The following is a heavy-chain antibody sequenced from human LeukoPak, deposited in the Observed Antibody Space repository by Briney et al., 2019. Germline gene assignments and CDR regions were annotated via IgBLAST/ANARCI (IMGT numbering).Heavy chain of an antibody. J-gene: IGHJ5*02. CDR1: GRSFSGYY. V-gene: IGHV4-34*01. CDR2: INHSGST. CDR3: ARRGIVVVPAANRRGWFDP. D-gene: IGHD2-2*01. Sequence: PSETLSLTCAVYGRSFSGYYWSWIRQPPGKGLEWIGEINHSGSTNYNPSLKSRVTISVDTSKNQFSLKLSSVTAADTAVYYCARRGIVVVPAANRRGWFDPWGQGTLVTVSS.